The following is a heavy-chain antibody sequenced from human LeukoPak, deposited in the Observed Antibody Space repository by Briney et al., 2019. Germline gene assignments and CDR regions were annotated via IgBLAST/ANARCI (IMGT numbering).Heavy chain of an antibody. V-gene: IGHV3-48*01. CDR3: ARDRLLGGITIFGVVTPPFDY. CDR1: GFTFSTYS. J-gene: IGHJ4*02. CDR2: ISGTSSLI. Sequence: GGSLRLSCAASGFTFSTYSMNWVRQAPGKGLEWVSYISGTSSLIYYADSVKGRFTISRDNAKNSLYLQMHSLRAEDTAVYYCARDRLLGGITIFGVVTPPFDYWGQGTLVTVSS. D-gene: IGHD3-3*01.